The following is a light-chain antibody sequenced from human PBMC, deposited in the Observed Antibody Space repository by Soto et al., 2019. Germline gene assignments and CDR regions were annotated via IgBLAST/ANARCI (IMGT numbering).Light chain of an antibody. CDR1: QSVSNN. CDR2: YAS. CDR3: QQYNNWPPIT. V-gene: IGKV3-15*01. Sequence: EIMMTQSPATLSVSPGERATLSCRASQSVSNNLAWYQQKPGQAPRLLIYYASTRATGIPARFSGSGSGTEFTLTISNLQSEDFSLYYCQQYNNWPPITFGQGTRLEIK. J-gene: IGKJ5*01.